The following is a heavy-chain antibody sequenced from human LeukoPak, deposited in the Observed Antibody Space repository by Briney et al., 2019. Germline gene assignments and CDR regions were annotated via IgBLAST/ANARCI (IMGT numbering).Heavy chain of an antibody. D-gene: IGHD3-3*01. V-gene: IGHV3-7*01. CDR1: GFTFSSYW. CDR2: ISHDGSEK. J-gene: IGHJ4*02. CDR3: AREARSAFDY. Sequence: GGSLRLSCAASGFTFSSYWMSWVRQAPGKGLEWVATISHDGSEKFYVDSVKGRFTVSKDNAKISLYLQMNSLRAEDTAVYYCAREARSAFDYWGQGTLVTVSS.